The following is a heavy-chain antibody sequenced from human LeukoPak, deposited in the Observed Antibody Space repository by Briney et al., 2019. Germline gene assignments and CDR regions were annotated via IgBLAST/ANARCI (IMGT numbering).Heavy chain of an antibody. CDR1: GGSITSHY. D-gene: IGHD1-26*01. CDR3: AREYLVRVGATNWIDP. CDR2: IYYSGNTV. Sequence: SETLSLTCTVSGGSITSHYWSWIRQPPGKGLEWIGYIYYSGNTVDYNPSLKGRATISLDTSRTQFSLQLTSVTAADTAVYYCAREYLVRVGATNWIDPWGQGTLVTVSS. J-gene: IGHJ5*02. V-gene: IGHV4-59*11.